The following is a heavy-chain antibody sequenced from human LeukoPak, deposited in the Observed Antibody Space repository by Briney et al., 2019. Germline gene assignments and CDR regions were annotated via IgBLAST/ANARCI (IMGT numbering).Heavy chain of an antibody. V-gene: IGHV3-21*04. Sequence: GGSLRLSCAASGFTFSTYSMNWVRQAPGKGLEWVSSISSGSTYIYYADSVRGRFTISRDNAKNSLYLQMNSLRAEDTAVYYCARDCSSTSCYADYWGQGTLVTVSS. CDR3: ARDCSSTSCYADY. CDR1: GFTFSTYS. D-gene: IGHD2-2*01. J-gene: IGHJ4*02. CDR2: ISSGSTYI.